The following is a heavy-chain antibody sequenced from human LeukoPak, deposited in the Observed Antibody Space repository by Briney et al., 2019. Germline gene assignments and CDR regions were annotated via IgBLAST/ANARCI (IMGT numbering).Heavy chain of an antibody. Sequence: GGSLRLSCAASGFTFSSYEMNWVRQAPGKGLEWVSYISSRGRNIYYADSVKGRFTISRDNAKNSLYLQIDSLRAEDTAVYYCARVDYKKPFDSWGQGTLVTVSS. CDR3: ARVDYKKPFDS. D-gene: IGHD4-11*01. CDR2: ISSRGRNI. V-gene: IGHV3-48*03. CDR1: GFTFSSYE. J-gene: IGHJ4*02.